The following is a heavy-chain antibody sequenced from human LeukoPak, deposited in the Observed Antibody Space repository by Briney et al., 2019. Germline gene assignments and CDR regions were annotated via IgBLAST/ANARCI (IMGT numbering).Heavy chain of an antibody. CDR2: ISGSGDNT. V-gene: IGHV3-23*01. Sequence: GSLRLSCAASGFAFGSYAMSWVRQAPGKGLEWVSAISGSGDNTYYADSVKGRFTVSRDNSKNTLYLHINSLRAEDTAVYYCAKALYGYSYGYDAFDIWGQGTMVTVSS. CDR3: AKALYGYSYGYDAFDI. J-gene: IGHJ3*02. CDR1: GFAFGSYA. D-gene: IGHD5-18*01.